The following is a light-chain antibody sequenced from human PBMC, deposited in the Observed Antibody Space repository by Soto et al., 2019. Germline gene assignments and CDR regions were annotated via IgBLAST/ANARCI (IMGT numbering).Light chain of an antibody. J-gene: IGKJ1*01. CDR1: QSVSNNY. Sequence: EIVSKQSPCTLSLSPWERATLSCMASQSVSNNYLAWYQQKPGQAPRLLIYGASNRATGIPDRFSGSGSGTDFTLTISRLEPEDFAVYYCQQYGSSPWTVGQGTKVDI. CDR2: GAS. CDR3: QQYGSSPWT. V-gene: IGKV3-20*01.